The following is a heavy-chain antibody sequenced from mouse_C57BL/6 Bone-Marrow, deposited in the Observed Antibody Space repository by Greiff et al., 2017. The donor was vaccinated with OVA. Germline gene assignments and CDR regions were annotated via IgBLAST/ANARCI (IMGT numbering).Heavy chain of an antibody. CDR3: ARDGGFIDY. D-gene: IGHD1-2*01. CDR1: GFTFSDYY. V-gene: IGHV5-16*01. CDR2: INYDGSST. J-gene: IGHJ2*01. Sequence: EVKLMESEGGLVQPGSSMKLSCTASGFTFSDYYMAWVRQVPEKGLEWVANINYDGSSTYYLDSLKSRFIISRDNAKNILYLQMSSLKSEDTATYYCARDGGFIDYWGQGTTLTVSS.